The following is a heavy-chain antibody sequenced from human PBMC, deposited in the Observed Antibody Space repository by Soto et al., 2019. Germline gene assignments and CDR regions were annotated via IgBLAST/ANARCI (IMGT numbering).Heavy chain of an antibody. CDR1: GFTFGTYS. V-gene: IGHV3-21*01. D-gene: IGHD4-17*01. CDR3: ARALESLCPHYGGGPYFDY. CDR2: ISSSSSYI. J-gene: IGHJ4*02. Sequence: GGSLRLSCAASGFTFGTYSMNWVRQAQGKGLEWVSSISSSSSYIYYADSVKGRFTISRDNAKNSLYLQMNSLRAEDTAVYYCARALESLCPHYGGGPYFDYWGQGTLVTVSS.